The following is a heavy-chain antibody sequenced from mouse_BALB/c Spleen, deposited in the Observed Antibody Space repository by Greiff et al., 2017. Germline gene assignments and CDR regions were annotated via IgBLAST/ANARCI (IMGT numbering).Heavy chain of an antibody. Sequence: VQLQESGPGLVQPSQSLSITCTASGFSLTSYGVHWVRQSPGKGLEWLGVIWSGGSTDYNAAFISRLSISKDNSKSQVFFKMNSLQADDTAIYYCARNSDGYYYFDYWGQGTTLTVSS. CDR3: ARNSDGYYYFDY. V-gene: IGHV2-4-1*01. D-gene: IGHD2-3*01. CDR2: IWSGGST. J-gene: IGHJ2*01. CDR1: GFSLTSYG.